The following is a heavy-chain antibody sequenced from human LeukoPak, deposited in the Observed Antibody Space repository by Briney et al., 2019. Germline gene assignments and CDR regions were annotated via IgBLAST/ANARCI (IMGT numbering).Heavy chain of an antibody. CDR2: IYYSGTT. D-gene: IGHD5-12*01. CDR1: GGSMRSYY. V-gene: IGHV4-59*01. CDR3: ARGHTESADDYGNWFHP. Sequence: SQTLSLTCTVSGGSMRSYYWSWIRQPPGKGLEWIGYIYYSGTTKYNPSLKSRVTISVDTSKNQFSLKLNSLTAADTAVYYCARGHTESADDYGNWFHPWGQGTLVTVSS. J-gene: IGHJ5*02.